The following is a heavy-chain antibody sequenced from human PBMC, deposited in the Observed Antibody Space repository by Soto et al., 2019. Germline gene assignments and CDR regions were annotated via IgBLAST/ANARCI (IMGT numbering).Heavy chain of an antibody. CDR3: ARLIAAGEDWFDP. CDR1: GFTFSSYW. D-gene: IGHD6-13*01. Sequence: EVQLVESGGGLVQPGGSLRLSCAASGFTFSSYWMSWVRRAPGKGLEWVANIKQDGSEKYYVDSVKGRFTISRDNAKNSLYLQMNSLRAEDTAVYYCARLIAAGEDWFDPWGQGTLVTVSS. V-gene: IGHV3-7*03. CDR2: IKQDGSEK. J-gene: IGHJ5*02.